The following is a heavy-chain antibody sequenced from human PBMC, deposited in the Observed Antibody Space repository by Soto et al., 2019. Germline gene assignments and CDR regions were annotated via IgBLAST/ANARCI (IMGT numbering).Heavy chain of an antibody. Sequence: QVQLQESGPRLVKPSETLSLTCSVSDSSMSPYYWTWFRQAPGKGLEWIGHLLYRGTATYNPALKGRVTKSLDTSKKQVSLKLSSVIAADTAVYYCAREKDLILGGYAFCYWGPGTLVTVSS. CDR2: LLYRGTA. CDR1: DSSMSPYY. D-gene: IGHD1-26*01. V-gene: IGHV4-59*01. J-gene: IGHJ3*01. CDR3: AREKDLILGGYAFCY.